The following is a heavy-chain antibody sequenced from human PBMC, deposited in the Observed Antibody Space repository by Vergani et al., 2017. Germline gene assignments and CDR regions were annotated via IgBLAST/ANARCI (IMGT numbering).Heavy chain of an antibody. V-gene: IGHV4-4*07. D-gene: IGHD4-17*01. Sequence: QVQLQESGPGLVKPSETLSLTCTVSGGSISSYYWSWIRQPAGKGLEWIGRIYTSGSTNYNPSLKSRVTMSVDTSKNQFSPKLSSVTAADTAVYYCARGNSYGDYPSDAFDIWGQGTMVTVSS. J-gene: IGHJ3*02. CDR2: IYTSGST. CDR3: ARGNSYGDYPSDAFDI. CDR1: GGSISSYY.